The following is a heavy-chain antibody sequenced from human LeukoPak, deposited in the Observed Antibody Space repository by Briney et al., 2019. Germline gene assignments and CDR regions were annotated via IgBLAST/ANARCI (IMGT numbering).Heavy chain of an antibody. V-gene: IGHV3-48*02. Sequence: GGSLRLSCVDSGFTFTGYAMNWVRQAPGKGLEWLSYISTTGSTIYYADSVKGRFTISRDNARNSLFLQMNSLRDEDTAVYYCARVWGLAVAGGEIEYWGQGTLVTVSS. J-gene: IGHJ4*02. CDR1: GFTFTGYA. D-gene: IGHD6-13*01. CDR3: ARVWGLAVAGGEIEY. CDR2: ISTTGSTI.